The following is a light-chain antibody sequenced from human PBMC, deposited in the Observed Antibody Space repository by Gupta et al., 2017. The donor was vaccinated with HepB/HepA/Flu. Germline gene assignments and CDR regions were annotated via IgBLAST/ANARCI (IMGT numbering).Light chain of an antibody. J-gene: IGLJ2*01. CDR2: YND. V-gene: IGLV1-44*01. Sequence: QSVLTQSTSVSGTPGQRVTIPCSGSSSNVGRNNVNWYQRLPGTAPKLLIYYNDERPSGVPDRISGSKSGTSASLAISGLQSEDEADYYCAAWDTSLNVVVFGGGTKLTVL. CDR3: AAWDTSLNVVV. CDR1: SSNVGRNN.